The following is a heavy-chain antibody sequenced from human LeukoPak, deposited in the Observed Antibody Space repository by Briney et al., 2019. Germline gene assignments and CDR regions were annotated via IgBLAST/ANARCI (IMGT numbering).Heavy chain of an antibody. J-gene: IGHJ4*02. V-gene: IGHV3-30*02. D-gene: IGHD2-21*02. CDR2: IRYDGSNK. CDR3: AKAIVVVTAPGY. CDR1: GFTFSSYG. Sequence: GGSLRLSCAASGFTFSSYGMHWVRQAPGKGLEWVAFIRYDGSNKYYADSVKGRFTIPRDNSKNTLYLQMNSLRAEDTAVYYCAKAIVVVTAPGYWGQGTLVTVSS.